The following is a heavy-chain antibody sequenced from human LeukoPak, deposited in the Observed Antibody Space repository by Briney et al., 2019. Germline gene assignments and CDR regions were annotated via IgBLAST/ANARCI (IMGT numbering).Heavy chain of an antibody. V-gene: IGHV3-48*01. CDR1: GFTFSSYS. J-gene: IGHJ6*03. Sequence: GGSLRLSCAASGFTFSSYSMNWVRQAPGKGLEWVSYISSSSSTIYYADSVKGRFTISRDNAKNSLYLQMNSLRAEDTAVYYCAKGPRGAAGYYYYCMDVWGKGTTVTVSS. CDR3: AKGPRGAAGYYYYCMDV. CDR2: ISSSSSTI. D-gene: IGHD6-13*01.